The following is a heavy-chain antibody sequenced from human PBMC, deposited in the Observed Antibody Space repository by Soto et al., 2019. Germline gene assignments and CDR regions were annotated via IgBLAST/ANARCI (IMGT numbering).Heavy chain of an antibody. V-gene: IGHV5-51*01. CDR3: ARLSSSWYSFVDAFVGRAFDI. CDR2: IYPGDSDT. J-gene: IGHJ3*02. Sequence: GESLKISCKGSGYSFTSYWIGWVRQMPGKGLEWMGIIYPGDSDTRYSPSFQGQVTISADKSISTAYLQWSSLKASDTAMYYCARLSSSWYSFVDAFVGRAFDIWGQGTMVTVSS. CDR1: GYSFTSYW. D-gene: IGHD6-13*01.